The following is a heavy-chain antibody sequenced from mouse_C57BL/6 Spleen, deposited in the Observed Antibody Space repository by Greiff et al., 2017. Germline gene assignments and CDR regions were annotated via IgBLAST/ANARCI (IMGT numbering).Heavy chain of an antibody. V-gene: IGHV1-59*01. CDR2: IDPSDSYT. Sequence: QVQLQQPGAELVRPGTSVKLSCKASGYTFTSYWMHWVKQRPGQGLEWIGVIDPSDSYTNYNQKFKGKATLTVDTSSSTAYMQLSSLTSEDSAVYYCARKSPDGYYWYFDVWGTGTTVTVSS. CDR1: GYTFTSYW. J-gene: IGHJ1*03. D-gene: IGHD2-3*01. CDR3: ARKSPDGYYWYFDV.